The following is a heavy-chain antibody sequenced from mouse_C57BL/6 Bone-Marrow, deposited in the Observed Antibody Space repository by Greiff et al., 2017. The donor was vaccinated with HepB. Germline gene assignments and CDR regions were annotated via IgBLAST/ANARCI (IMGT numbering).Heavy chain of an antibody. CDR3: TRQLRLRFDY. V-gene: IGHV6-6*01. J-gene: IGHJ2*01. D-gene: IGHD3-1*01. Sequence: EVQGVESGGGLVQPGGSMKLSCAASGFTFSDAWMDWVRQSPEKGLEWVAEIRNKANNHATYYAESVKGRFTISRDDSKSRVYLQMNSLRAEDTGIYYCTRQLRLRFDYWGQGTTLTVSS. CDR2: IRNKANNHAT. CDR1: GFTFSDAW.